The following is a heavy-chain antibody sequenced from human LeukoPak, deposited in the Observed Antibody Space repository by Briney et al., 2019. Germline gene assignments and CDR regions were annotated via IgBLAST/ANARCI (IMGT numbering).Heavy chain of an antibody. V-gene: IGHV4-39*07. Sequence: SETLSLTCTVSGGSISSSSYYWGWIRQPPGKGLEWIGSIYYSGSTYYNPSLKSRVTISVDTSKNQFSLKLSSVTAADTAVYYCAREPVGPSIVAVPAAIDYWGQGTLVTVSS. CDR2: IYYSGST. D-gene: IGHD2-2*01. J-gene: IGHJ4*02. CDR3: AREPVGPSIVAVPAAIDY. CDR1: GGSISSSSYY.